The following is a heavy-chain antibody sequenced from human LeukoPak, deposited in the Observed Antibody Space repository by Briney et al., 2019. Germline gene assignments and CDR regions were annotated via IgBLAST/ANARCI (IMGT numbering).Heavy chain of an antibody. CDR1: GFTFSSYG. D-gene: IGHD6-13*01. J-gene: IGHJ4*02. Sequence: GGSLRLSCAASGFTFSSYGMHWVRQAPGKGLEWVAVIWYDGSNKYYADSVKGRFTISRDNSKNTLYLQMNSLRAEDTAVYYCARDRIAAAGIPAYWGQGTLVTVSS. CDR3: ARDRIAAAGIPAY. CDR2: IWYDGSNK. V-gene: IGHV3-33*01.